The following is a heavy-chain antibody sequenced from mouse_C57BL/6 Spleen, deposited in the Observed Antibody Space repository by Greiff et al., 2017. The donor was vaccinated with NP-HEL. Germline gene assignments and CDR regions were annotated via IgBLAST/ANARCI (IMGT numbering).Heavy chain of an antibody. CDR2: LYPGSGSI. CDR3: ARHEDGYDYAMDY. D-gene: IGHD2-3*01. J-gene: IGHJ4*01. Sequence: QVQLQQSGAELVKPGASVKLSCKASGYTFTEYTIHWVKQRSGQGLEWIGWLYPGSGSIKYNEKFKDKATLTADKSSITVYMELSMLTSEDSAVYFCARHEDGYDYAMDYWGQGTSVTVSS. V-gene: IGHV1-62-2*01. CDR1: GYTFTEYT.